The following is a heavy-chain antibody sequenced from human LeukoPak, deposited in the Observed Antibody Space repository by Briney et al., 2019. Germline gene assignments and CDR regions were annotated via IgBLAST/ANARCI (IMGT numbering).Heavy chain of an antibody. CDR1: GFTFSSYE. Sequence: GGSLRLSCAASGFTFSSYEMNWVRQAPGKGLEWVSYITSSGTIIYYADSVKGRFTISRDNAKNSLYLQMNSLRAEDTAVYYCARDFLHLGGWGQGTMVTVSS. CDR2: ITSSGTII. CDR3: ARDFLHLGG. V-gene: IGHV3-48*03. D-gene: IGHD3-16*01. J-gene: IGHJ3*01.